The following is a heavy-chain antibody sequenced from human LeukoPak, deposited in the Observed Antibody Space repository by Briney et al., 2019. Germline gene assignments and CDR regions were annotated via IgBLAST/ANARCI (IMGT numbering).Heavy chain of an antibody. D-gene: IGHD1-26*01. CDR2: VIPIFGTA. Sequence: SVKVSCKASGGTFSSYAISWVRQAPGQGLEWMGRVIPIFGTANYAQKFQGRVTITTDESTSTAYMELSSLRSEDTAVYYCARGGTGLSTTDYWGQGTLVTVSS. CDR3: ARGGTGLSTTDY. CDR1: GGTFSSYA. V-gene: IGHV1-69*05. J-gene: IGHJ4*02.